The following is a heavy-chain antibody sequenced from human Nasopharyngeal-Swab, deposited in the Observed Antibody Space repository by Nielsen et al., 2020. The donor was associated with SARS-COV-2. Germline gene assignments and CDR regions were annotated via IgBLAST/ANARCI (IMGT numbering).Heavy chain of an antibody. CDR2: ISYDGSNK. Sequence: GESLKISCAASGFTFSSYAMHWVRQAPGKGPEWVAVISYDGSNKYYADSVKGRFTISRDNSKNTLYLQMNSLRAEDTAVYYCARDTGSLFDYWGQGTLVTVSS. V-gene: IGHV3-30-3*01. J-gene: IGHJ4*02. CDR3: ARDTGSLFDY. D-gene: IGHD1-26*01. CDR1: GFTFSSYA.